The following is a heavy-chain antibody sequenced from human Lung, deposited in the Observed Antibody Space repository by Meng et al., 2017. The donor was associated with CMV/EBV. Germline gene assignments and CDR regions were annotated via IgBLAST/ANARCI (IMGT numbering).Heavy chain of an antibody. J-gene: IGHJ4*02. V-gene: IGHV4-59*01. CDR1: GGSISSYY. Sequence: GSLRLXCTVSGGSISSYYWSWIRQPPGKGLEDIGYIYYSGSTSYNPSLKSRVTISLDTSKNQFSLRLSSVTAADTAVYFCARFLDSWFYFDSWGQGTPVTVSS. CDR3: ARFLDSWFYFDS. D-gene: IGHD6-13*01. CDR2: IYYSGST.